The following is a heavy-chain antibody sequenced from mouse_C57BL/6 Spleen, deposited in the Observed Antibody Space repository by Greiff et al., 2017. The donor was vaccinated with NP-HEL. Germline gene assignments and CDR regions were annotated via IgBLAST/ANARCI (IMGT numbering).Heavy chain of an antibody. D-gene: IGHD1-1*01. V-gene: IGHV1-52*01. CDR1: GYTFTSYW. CDR3: ARAVTTVVAFDY. J-gene: IGHJ2*01. CDR2: IDPSDSET. Sequence: QVQLKQSGPELVKPGASVKLSCKASGYTFTSYWMHWVKQRPIQGLEWIGNIDPSDSETHYNQKFKDKATLTVDKSSSTAYMQLSSLTSEDSAVYYCARAVTTVVAFDYWGQGTTLTVSS.